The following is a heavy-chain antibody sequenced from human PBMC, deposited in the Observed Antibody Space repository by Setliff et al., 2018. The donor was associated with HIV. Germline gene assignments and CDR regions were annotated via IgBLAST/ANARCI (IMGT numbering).Heavy chain of an antibody. J-gene: IGHJ1*01. V-gene: IGHV4-59*08. CDR2: IYYSGST. CDR1: GGSISSHY. Sequence: SETLSLTCTVSGGSISSHYWSWIRQPPGKGLEWIGYIYYSGSTNYNPSLKSRVTISVDTSKNQFSLKVSSVTAADTAVYYCARQSSGSPEYFQHWGQGTLVTVSS. D-gene: IGHD1-26*01. CDR3: ARQSSGSPEYFQH.